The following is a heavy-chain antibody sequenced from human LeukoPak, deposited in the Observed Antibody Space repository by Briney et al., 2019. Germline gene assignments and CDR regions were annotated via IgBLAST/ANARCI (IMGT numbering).Heavy chain of an antibody. CDR2: MSYSGST. Sequence: SETLSLTCSVSGASLSSSNYYWAWLRQPPGRGLEWVGSMSYSGSTYYNPSLKSRVTISVDTSKNQFSLKLSSVTAADTAVYYCARDHGTYRWYFYWGQGTLVTVSS. J-gene: IGHJ4*02. D-gene: IGHD1-26*01. V-gene: IGHV4-39*07. CDR3: ARDHGTYRWYFY. CDR1: GASLSSSNYY.